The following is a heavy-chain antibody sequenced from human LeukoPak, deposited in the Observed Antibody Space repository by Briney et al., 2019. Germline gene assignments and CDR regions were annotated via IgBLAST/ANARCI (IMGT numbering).Heavy chain of an antibody. CDR3: ARIYGDTTNDAFDI. J-gene: IGHJ3*02. CDR2: INHSGST. Sequence: SETLSLTCAVYGGSFSGYYWSWIRQPPGKGLEWIGEINHSGSTNYNPSLKSRVTISVDTSKNQFSLKLSSVTAADTAVYYCARIYGDTTNDAFDIWGQGTMVTVSS. D-gene: IGHD4-17*01. V-gene: IGHV4-34*01. CDR1: GGSFSGYY.